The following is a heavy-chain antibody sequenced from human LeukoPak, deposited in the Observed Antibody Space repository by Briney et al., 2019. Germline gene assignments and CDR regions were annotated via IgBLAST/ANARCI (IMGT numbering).Heavy chain of an antibody. V-gene: IGHV4-59*01. CDR3: ARSLYGSGSYEYAFDI. J-gene: IGHJ3*02. Sequence: PSETLSLTCTVSGGSISSYYWSWIRQPPGKGLEWIGYIYYSGSTNYNPSLKSRVTISVDTSKNQFSLKLSSVTAADTAVYYCARSLYGSGSYEYAFDIWGQGTMVTVSS. D-gene: IGHD3-10*01. CDR2: IYYSGST. CDR1: GGSISSYY.